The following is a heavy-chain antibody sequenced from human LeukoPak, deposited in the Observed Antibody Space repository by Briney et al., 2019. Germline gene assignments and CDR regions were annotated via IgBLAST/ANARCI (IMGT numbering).Heavy chain of an antibody. CDR3: ARHTVTTDSNDY. CDR2: INHSGST. CDR1: GGSFSGYY. D-gene: IGHD4-17*01. J-gene: IGHJ4*02. Sequence: PSETLSLTCAVYGGSFSGYYWSWIRQPPGKGLEWIGEINHSGSTNYNPSLKSRVTISVDTSKNQFSLKLSSVTAADTAVYYCARHTVTTDSNDYWGQGTLVTVSS. V-gene: IGHV4-34*01.